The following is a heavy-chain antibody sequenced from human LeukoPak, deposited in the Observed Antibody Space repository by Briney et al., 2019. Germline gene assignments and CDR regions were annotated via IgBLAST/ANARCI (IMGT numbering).Heavy chain of an antibody. V-gene: IGHV4-4*02. Sequence: PSGTLSLTCTVSGGSITSSNWWTWVRQPPGKGLEWIGEIYHSGSTNYNPSLKSRVTISLDKSKNQFSLKLSSVTAADTAVYYCASPSQNDYWGQGTLVTVSS. CDR2: IYHSGST. J-gene: IGHJ4*02. CDR1: GGSITSSNW. CDR3: ASPSQNDY.